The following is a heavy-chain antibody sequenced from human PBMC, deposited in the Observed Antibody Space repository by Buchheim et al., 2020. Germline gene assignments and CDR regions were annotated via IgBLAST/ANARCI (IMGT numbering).Heavy chain of an antibody. CDR2: ISYDGSDK. J-gene: IGHJ4*02. Sequence: QVQLVESGGGVVQPGRSLRLSCAASGFTFSTYGMHWVRQAPGKGLEWVAVISYDGSDKYYADSVKSRFTISRDHSKNTLDLQMNSLRAEDTAVYYCAKVAGAVAGTYDYWGQGTL. D-gene: IGHD6-19*01. V-gene: IGHV3-30*18. CDR3: AKVAGAVAGTYDY. CDR1: GFTFSTYG.